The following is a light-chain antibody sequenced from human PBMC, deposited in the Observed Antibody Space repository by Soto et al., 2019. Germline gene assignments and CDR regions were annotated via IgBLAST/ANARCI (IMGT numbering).Light chain of an antibody. V-gene: IGKV3-15*01. CDR2: CVS. CDR1: QSISSS. CDR3: QQEDYWPRT. J-gene: IGKJ1*01. Sequence: EVLMTQSPATLSVSPGENATLSCRDSQSISSSKLAWYQQNPGQAPRLLLFCVSNRVTGIPARFSGSGYGTEFTLTIRSLQSEDFAGYYCQQEDYWPRTFGQGTKVEIK.